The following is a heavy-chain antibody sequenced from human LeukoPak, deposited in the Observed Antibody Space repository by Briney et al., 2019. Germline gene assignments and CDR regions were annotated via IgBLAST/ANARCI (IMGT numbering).Heavy chain of an antibody. D-gene: IGHD3-22*01. CDR1: GYTFTGYY. CDR3: ARDPKDFYDTSNYLYFDY. V-gene: IGHV1-2*02. Sequence: GASVKVSCKASGYTFTGYYMHWVRQAPGQGLEWMGWINPNSGGTNYAQKFQGRVTMTRDTSISTAYMELSRLRSDDTAVYYCARDPKDFYDTSNYLYFDYWGRGTLVTVSS. CDR2: INPNSGGT. J-gene: IGHJ4*02.